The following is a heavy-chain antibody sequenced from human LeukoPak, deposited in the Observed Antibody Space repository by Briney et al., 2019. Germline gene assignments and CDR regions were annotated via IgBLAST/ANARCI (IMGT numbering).Heavy chain of an antibody. CDR2: ISSSSSTI. CDR3: ARDYLDY. Sequence: PGGSLRLSCAASGFTFSSYSMNWVRQAPGKGLEWVSYISSSSSTIYYADSVKGRFTIFRDNAKDSLYLQMYSLRAEDTAVYYCARDYLDYWGQGTLVTVSS. V-gene: IGHV3-48*04. CDR1: GFTFSSYS. J-gene: IGHJ4*02.